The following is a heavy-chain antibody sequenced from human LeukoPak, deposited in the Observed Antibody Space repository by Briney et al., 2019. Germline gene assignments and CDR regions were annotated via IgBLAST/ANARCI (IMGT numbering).Heavy chain of an antibody. CDR3: ARDPRPQSSSWYYPTGY. CDR1: GYTFTSYG. D-gene: IGHD6-13*01. Sequence: WASVKVSCKASGYTFTSYGISWVRQAPGQGLEWMGWISAYNGNTNYAQKLQGRVTMTTDTSTSTAYMELRSLRSDDTAVYYCARDPRPQSSSWYYPTGYGGQGTLVTVPS. J-gene: IGHJ4*02. V-gene: IGHV1-18*01. CDR2: ISAYNGNT.